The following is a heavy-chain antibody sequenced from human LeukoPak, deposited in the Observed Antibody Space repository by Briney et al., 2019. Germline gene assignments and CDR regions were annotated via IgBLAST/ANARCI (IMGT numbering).Heavy chain of an antibody. CDR1: GGSFSGYY. J-gene: IGHJ5*02. D-gene: IGHD1-14*01. V-gene: IGHV4-4*08. Sequence: PSETLSLTCAVYGGSFSGYYWSWIRQPPGKGLEWIGRIYSSGSTNYNPSLKSRVTISVDTSKNQFSLKLNSVTAADTAVYYCAREGTARWFDPWGQGTLVTVSS. CDR2: IYSSGST. CDR3: AREGTARWFDP.